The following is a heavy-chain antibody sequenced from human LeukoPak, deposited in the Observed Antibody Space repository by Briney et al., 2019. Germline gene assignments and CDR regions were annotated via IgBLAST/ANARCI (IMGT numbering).Heavy chain of an antibody. CDR3: ARSHNIVVVTATLDAFDI. J-gene: IGHJ3*02. D-gene: IGHD2-21*02. CDR2: IWYDGSNK. V-gene: IGHV3-33*01. CDR1: GFTFSSYG. Sequence: GRSLRLSCAASGFTFSSYGMHLVRQAPGKGLEWVAVIWYDGSNKYYADSVKGRFTISRDNSKNTLYLQMNSLRAEDTAVYYCARSHNIVVVTATLDAFDIWGQGTMVTVSS.